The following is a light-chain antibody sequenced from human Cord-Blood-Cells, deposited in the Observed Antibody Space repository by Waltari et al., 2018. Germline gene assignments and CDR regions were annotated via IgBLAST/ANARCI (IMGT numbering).Light chain of an antibody. CDR3: CSYAGSIWV. CDR1: SSDVGSYNL. V-gene: IGLV2-23*01. CDR2: EGS. Sequence: QSALTQPASVSGSPGQSITISCTGTSSDVGSYNLASWYQQHPGKAPKLMIYEGSKRPSGVSNRFSGSKSGNTASLTISGLQAEDEADYYCCSYAGSIWVFGGGTKLTVL. J-gene: IGLJ3*02.